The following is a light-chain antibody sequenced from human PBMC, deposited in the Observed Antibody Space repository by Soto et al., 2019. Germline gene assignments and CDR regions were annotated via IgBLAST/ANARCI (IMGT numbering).Light chain of an antibody. CDR3: HHYGDSPRT. CDR2: DAS. V-gene: IGKV3-20*01. CDR1: HILSNKY. J-gene: IGKJ5*01. Sequence: EIVLTQARGTLSLSPAERATLSCRCSHILSNKYLAWYQQKPGQAPRLLLYDASTRATGIPDRFTGSGSGTDFTLTISRLEPEDFAAYYCHHYGDSPRTFGQGTRLEIK.